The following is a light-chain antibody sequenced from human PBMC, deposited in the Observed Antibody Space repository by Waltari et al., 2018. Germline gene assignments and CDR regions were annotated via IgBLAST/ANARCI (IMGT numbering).Light chain of an antibody. Sequence: EIVMMQSPATLSVSPGERATLSCRASQSVSSNLAWYQEKPGQAPRLLIYGASTRATDIPARFSCSGSGTEFTLTISSLQSEDFAVYYCQQYNNWPPLTFGGGTKVEIK. CDR1: QSVSSN. CDR2: GAS. V-gene: IGKV3D-15*01. CDR3: QQYNNWPPLT. J-gene: IGKJ4*01.